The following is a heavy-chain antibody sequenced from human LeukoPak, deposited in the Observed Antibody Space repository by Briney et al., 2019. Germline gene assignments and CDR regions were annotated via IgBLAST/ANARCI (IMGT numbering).Heavy chain of an antibody. Sequence: PSETLSLTCAVYGGSFRGYYWSWIRQPPGKGLEWIGEINHSGSTNYNPSLKSRVTISVDTSKNQFSLKLSSVTAADTAVYYCARGPYSSGWYPGYYYYYGMDIWGQGTTVTVSS. CDR2: INHSGST. J-gene: IGHJ6*02. CDR1: GGSFRGYY. V-gene: IGHV4-34*01. CDR3: ARGPYSSGWYPGYYYYYGMDI. D-gene: IGHD6-19*01.